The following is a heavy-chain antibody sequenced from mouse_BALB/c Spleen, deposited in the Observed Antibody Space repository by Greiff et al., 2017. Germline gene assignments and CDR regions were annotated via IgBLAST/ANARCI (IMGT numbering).Heavy chain of an antibody. D-gene: IGHD4-1*01. CDR1: GYTFTSYW. CDR3: ARTGTFYFDY. V-gene: IGHV1-7*01. J-gene: IGHJ2*01. Sequence: QVQLQQSGAELAKPGASVKMSCKASGYTFTSYWMHWVKQRPGQGLEWIGYINPSTGYTEYNQKFKDKATLTADKSSSTAYMQLSSLTSEDSAVYYCARTGTFYFDYWGQGTTLTVSS. CDR2: INPSTGYT.